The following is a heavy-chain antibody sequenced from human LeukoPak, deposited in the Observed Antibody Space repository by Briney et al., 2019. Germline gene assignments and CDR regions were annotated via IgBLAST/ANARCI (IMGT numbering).Heavy chain of an antibody. CDR1: GFTVSSNY. CDR3: ARHSSQLGVFDY. CDR2: IYSGGST. Sequence: GGSLRLSCAASGFTVSSNYMSWVRQAPGKGLEWVSVIYSGGSTYYADSVKGRFTISRDNSKNTLYLQMNSLRAEDTAVYYCARHSSQLGVFDYWGQGTLVTVSS. D-gene: IGHD6-19*01. J-gene: IGHJ4*02. V-gene: IGHV3-53*01.